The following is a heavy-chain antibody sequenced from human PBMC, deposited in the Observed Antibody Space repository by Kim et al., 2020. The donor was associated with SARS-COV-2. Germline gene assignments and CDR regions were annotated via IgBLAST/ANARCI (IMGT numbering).Heavy chain of an antibody. CDR3: AKDAAGKYYGMDV. CDR2: ISWNSGSI. J-gene: IGHJ6*02. D-gene: IGHD6-13*01. V-gene: IGHV3-9*01. CDR1: GFTFDDYA. Sequence: GGSLRLSCAASGFTFDDYAMHWVRQAPGKGLEWVSGISWNSGSIGYADSVKGRFTISRDNAKNSLYLQMNSLRAEDTALYYCAKDAAGKYYGMDVWGQGT.